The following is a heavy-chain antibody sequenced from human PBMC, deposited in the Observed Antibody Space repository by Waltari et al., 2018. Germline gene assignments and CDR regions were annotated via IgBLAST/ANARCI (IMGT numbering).Heavy chain of an antibody. Sequence: EVQLLESGGTLIQPGGSLRLSCAASGFTFSTYPMAWVRQPPGKGLEWVSAILDTDGRALYTDSVKGRFTISRDNSKDTLFLEMNSLRAEDTALYFCAKILHEKTSNMIFDSWGQGTLVTVSA. CDR3: AKILHEKTSNMIFDS. D-gene: IGHD3-16*01. J-gene: IGHJ4*02. CDR1: GFTFSTYP. CDR2: ILDTDGRA. V-gene: IGHV3-23*01.